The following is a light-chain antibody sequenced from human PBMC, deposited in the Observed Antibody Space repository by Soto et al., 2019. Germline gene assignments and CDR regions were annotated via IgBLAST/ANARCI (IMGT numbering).Light chain of an antibody. V-gene: IGLV1-40*01. CDR1: SSNIGAGYD. Sequence: QSVLTQPPSVSGAPGQRVTISCTGNSSNIGAGYDVQWYQKLPGAAPRLLIFGNTNRPSGVPDRFSGSRSGTSASLAISGLQAEDEADYYCQSYDISLSVSVVFGGGTKVTVL. J-gene: IGLJ2*01. CDR3: QSYDISLSVSVV. CDR2: GNT.